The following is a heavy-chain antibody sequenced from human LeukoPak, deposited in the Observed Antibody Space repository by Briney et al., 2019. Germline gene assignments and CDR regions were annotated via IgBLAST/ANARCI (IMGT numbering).Heavy chain of an antibody. J-gene: IGHJ4*02. CDR1: GGTFSSYA. V-gene: IGHV1-69*13. Sequence: ASVKVSCKASGGTFSSYAISWVRQAPGQGLEWMGGIIPIFGTANYAQKFQGRVTITADESTSTAYMELSSLRSEDTAVYYCAKDVTKGYCGSTNCYGSGLFDYWGQGTLVPVSS. CDR3: AKDVTKGYCGSTNCYGSGLFDY. D-gene: IGHD2-2*01. CDR2: IIPIFGTA.